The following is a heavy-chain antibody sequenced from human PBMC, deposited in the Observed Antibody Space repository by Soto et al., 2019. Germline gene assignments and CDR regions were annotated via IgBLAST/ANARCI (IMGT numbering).Heavy chain of an antibody. Sequence: QVQLVQSGAEVKKPGSSVKVSCKASGSTFGSYAISWVRQAPGQGLEWMGGIIPIPGTANYAQKFQGRVTIAADESTSTAYMGLSSLRSEDTAVYYCARSQGSSTSLEIYYYYYYGMDVWGQGTTVTVSS. J-gene: IGHJ6*02. D-gene: IGHD2-2*01. CDR3: ARSQGSSTSLEIYYYYYYGMDV. CDR2: IIPIPGTA. CDR1: GSTFGSYA. V-gene: IGHV1-69*01.